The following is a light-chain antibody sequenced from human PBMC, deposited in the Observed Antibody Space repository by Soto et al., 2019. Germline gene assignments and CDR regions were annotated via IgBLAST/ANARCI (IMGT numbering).Light chain of an antibody. J-gene: IGKJ2*01. Sequence: EIVLTQSPGTLSLSPGERATLSCRASQSVSSSYLAWYQQKPGQAPRLLIYGASSRATGIPDRFSGSGSGTDFNLTISRLETEDFAVYYCQQYGSSPPYTFGQGTKLEIK. CDR3: QQYGSSPPYT. CDR1: QSVSSSY. V-gene: IGKV3-20*01. CDR2: GAS.